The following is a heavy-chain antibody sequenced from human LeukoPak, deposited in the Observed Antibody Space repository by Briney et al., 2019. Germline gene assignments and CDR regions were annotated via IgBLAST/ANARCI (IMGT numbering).Heavy chain of an antibody. CDR1: GVSISSSSYY. CDR3: ARHPYHY. J-gene: IGHJ4*02. Sequence: PSETLSVTCTVSGVSISSSSYYWGWIRQPPGKGLEWIGSIYYSGSTYYNPSLKRRVTISVDTSKNQFSLKLSSVTAADTAVYYCARHPYHYWGQGTLVTVSS. CDR2: IYYSGST. V-gene: IGHV4-39*01. D-gene: IGHD3-22*01.